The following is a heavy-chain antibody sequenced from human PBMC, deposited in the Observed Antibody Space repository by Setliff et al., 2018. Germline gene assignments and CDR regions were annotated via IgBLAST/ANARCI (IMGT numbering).Heavy chain of an antibody. J-gene: IGHJ6*03. V-gene: IGHV5-51*01. D-gene: IGHD2-2*02. CDR3: ARLAVRNTVYYYFTDV. CDR2: IYPGDSDT. CDR1: GYSFTSDW. Sequence: GESLKISCKGSGYSFTSDWIGWVRQLPGKGLEWMGIIYPGDSDTTYSPSFQGQVTISADKSINTAYLLLSSLKASDTATYYCARLAVRNTVYYYFTDVWGKGTSVTVSS.